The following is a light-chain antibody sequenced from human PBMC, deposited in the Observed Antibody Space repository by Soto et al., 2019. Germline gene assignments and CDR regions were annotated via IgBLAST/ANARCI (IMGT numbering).Light chain of an antibody. J-gene: IGKJ4*01. CDR1: QHFSDY. CDR3: QQYNSAPLT. Sequence: DLQMTQSPSSLSASVGDNVTITCRASQHFSDYLAWVQQKTGKVPRILVYGESTLQSGVPSRLSGSGSGTDLNLTISRLQPEDVATCYCQQYNSAPLTFGGGTKVDIK. V-gene: IGKV1-27*01. CDR2: GES.